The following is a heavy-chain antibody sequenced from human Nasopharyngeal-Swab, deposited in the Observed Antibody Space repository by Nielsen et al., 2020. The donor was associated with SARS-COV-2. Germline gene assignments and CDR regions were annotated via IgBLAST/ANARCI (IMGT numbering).Heavy chain of an antibody. Sequence: WIRQPPGKGLEGIGYIYYSGSTYYNPSLKSRVTISVDTSKNQFSLKLSSVTAADTAVYYCARLDPSVVAATKASYYFDYWGQGTLVTVSS. CDR3: ARLDPSVVAATKASYYFDY. J-gene: IGHJ4*02. CDR2: IYYSGST. D-gene: IGHD2-15*01. V-gene: IGHV4-31*02.